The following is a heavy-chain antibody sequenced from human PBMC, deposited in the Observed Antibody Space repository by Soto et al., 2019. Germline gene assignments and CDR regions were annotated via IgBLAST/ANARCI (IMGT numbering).Heavy chain of an antibody. CDR3: ASLAPHLRPYYYYYYMDV. Sequence: PSETLSLTCAVSGGSISSGGYYWSWIRQRPGKGLEWIGYIYYSGRTQYNPSLNSRVIISIDTPKNHFSLKLSSVTAADSVVYYCASLAPHLRPYYYYYYMDVWGKGTTVTVSS. J-gene: IGHJ6*03. CDR1: GGSISSGGYY. CDR2: IYYSGRT. V-gene: IGHV4-31*11.